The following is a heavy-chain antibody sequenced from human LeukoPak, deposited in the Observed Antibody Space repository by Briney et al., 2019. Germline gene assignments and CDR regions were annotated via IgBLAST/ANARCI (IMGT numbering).Heavy chain of an antibody. CDR3: ARDLGYGEFDY. J-gene: IGHJ4*02. Sequence: PSQTLSLTCTVSGGSINSGSYYWSWIRQPAGKGLEWIGRIYTSGSTNYNPSLKSRVTISVDTSKNQFSLKLSSVTAADTAVYYCARDLGYGEFDYWGQGTLVTVSS. D-gene: IGHD4-17*01. CDR1: GGSINSGSYY. CDR2: IYTSGST. V-gene: IGHV4-61*02.